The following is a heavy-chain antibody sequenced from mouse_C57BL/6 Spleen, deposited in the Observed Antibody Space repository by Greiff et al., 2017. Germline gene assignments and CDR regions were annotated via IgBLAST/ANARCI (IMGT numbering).Heavy chain of an antibody. D-gene: IGHD2-3*01. J-gene: IGHJ4*01. CDR3: ARDGYYVTMDY. CDR1: GYSITSGYY. Sequence: EVKLMESGPGLVKPSQSLSLTCSVTGYSITSGYYWNWIRQFPGNKLEWMGYISYDGSNNYNPSLKNRISITRDTSKNQFFLKLNSVTTEDTATYYCARDGYYVTMDYWGQGTSVTVSS. V-gene: IGHV3-6*01. CDR2: ISYDGSN.